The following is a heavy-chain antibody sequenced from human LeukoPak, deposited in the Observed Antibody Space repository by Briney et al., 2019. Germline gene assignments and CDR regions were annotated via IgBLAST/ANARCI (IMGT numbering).Heavy chain of an antibody. D-gene: IGHD3-22*01. CDR2: ISYDGSNK. J-gene: IGHJ4*02. CDR3: AREYTSGYYRTFDY. V-gene: IGHV3-30-3*01. Sequence: GGSLRLSCAASEFIFSSYTMHWVRQVPGKGLEWVAIISYDGSNKAYADPVKGRFTISRDNSKNTLYLQMNSLRPADTAIYYCAREYTSGYYRTFDYWGQGTLVTVSS. CDR1: EFIFSSYT.